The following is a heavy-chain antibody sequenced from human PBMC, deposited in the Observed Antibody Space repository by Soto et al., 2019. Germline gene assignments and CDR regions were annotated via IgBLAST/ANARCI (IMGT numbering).Heavy chain of an antibody. J-gene: IGHJ6*02. CDR2: ISGSGGST. V-gene: IGHV3-23*01. Sequence: GGSLRLSCTASGFTFSSYAMSWVRQAPGKGLEWVSAISGSGGSTYYADSVKGRFTISRDNSKNTLYLQMNSLRAEDTAVYYCESDILTGPDLPYYYYYGMDVWGQGTTVTVSS. D-gene: IGHD3-9*01. CDR3: ESDILTGPDLPYYYYYGMDV. CDR1: GFTFSSYA.